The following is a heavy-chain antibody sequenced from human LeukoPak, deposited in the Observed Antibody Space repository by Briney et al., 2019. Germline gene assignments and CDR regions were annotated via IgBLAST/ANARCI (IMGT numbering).Heavy chain of an antibody. J-gene: IGHJ3*02. CDR2: TYGDSST. V-gene: IGHV3-53*01. CDR1: GFTVSNNY. D-gene: IGHD2-21*02. CDR3: VRKNRDFNAAFDI. Sequence: GGSLRLSCAASGFTVSNNYMSWVRQAPGKGLEWVSITYGDSSTNYADSVKGRFTISRDTSQDTLSLQMNSLRAEDTAVYYCVRKNRDFNAAFDIWGQGTVVTVSS.